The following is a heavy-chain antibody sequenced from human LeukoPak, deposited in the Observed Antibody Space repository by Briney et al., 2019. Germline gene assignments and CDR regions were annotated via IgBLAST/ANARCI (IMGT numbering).Heavy chain of an antibody. CDR2: INWNGGST. V-gene: IGHV3-20*04. CDR1: GFTFDDYG. J-gene: IGHJ4*02. Sequence: PGGSLRLSCAASGFTFDDYGMSWVRQAPGKGLEWVSGINWNGGSTGYADSVKGRFTISRDNAKNSLYLQMNSLRAEDTALHYCASGGLNTATFDYWGQGTLVTVSS. CDR3: ASGGLNTATFDY. D-gene: IGHD6-25*01.